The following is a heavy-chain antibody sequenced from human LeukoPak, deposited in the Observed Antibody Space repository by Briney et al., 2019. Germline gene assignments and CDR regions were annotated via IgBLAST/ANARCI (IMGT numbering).Heavy chain of an antibody. V-gene: IGHV1-2*02. D-gene: IGHD3-9*01. CDR2: INPNSGGT. CDR1: GYTFTGYY. J-gene: IGHJ3*02. Sequence: ASVKVSCKASGYTFTGYYMHWVRQAPGQGLEWMGWINPNSGGTNYAQKFQGRVTMTRDTSISTAYMELSRLRSDDTAVYYCARGPLYYDILTGRSAFDIWGQGTMVTVSS. CDR3: ARGPLYYDILTGRSAFDI.